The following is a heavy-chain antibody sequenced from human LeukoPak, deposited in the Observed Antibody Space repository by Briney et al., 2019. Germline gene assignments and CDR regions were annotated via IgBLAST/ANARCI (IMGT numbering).Heavy chain of an antibody. J-gene: IGHJ4*02. CDR3: ASRFGESDRDY. CDR2: ISGSGGST. V-gene: IGHV3-23*01. Sequence: GGSLRLSCAASGVTFSSYAMSWVRQAPGKGLEWVSAISGSGGSTYYADSVKGRFTISRDNSKNTLYLQMNSLRAEDTAVYYCASRFGESDRDYWGQGTLVTVSS. D-gene: IGHD3-10*01. CDR1: GVTFSSYA.